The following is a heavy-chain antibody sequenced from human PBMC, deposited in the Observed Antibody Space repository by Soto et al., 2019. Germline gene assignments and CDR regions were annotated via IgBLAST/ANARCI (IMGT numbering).Heavy chain of an antibody. J-gene: IGHJ5*02. CDR2: IYYSGST. CDR1: GGSISSGGYY. D-gene: IGHD3-3*01. V-gene: IGHV4-31*03. Sequence: QVQLQESGPGLVKPSQTLSLTCTVSGGSISSGGYYCSWIRQHPGKGLEWIGYIYYSGSTYYNPSLKSRVTISVETSKNQFSLKLSSVAAADTAVYYCARYQLYYDFWSGQCDPWGQGTLVTVSS. CDR3: ARYQLYYDFWSGQCDP.